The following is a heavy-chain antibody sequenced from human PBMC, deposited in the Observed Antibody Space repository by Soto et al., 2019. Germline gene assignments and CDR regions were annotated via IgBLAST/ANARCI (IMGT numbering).Heavy chain of an antibody. V-gene: IGHV4-39*01. CDR2: IYYSGST. CDR1: GGCISSSSYY. D-gene: IGHD3-10*01. CDR3: ARQSPDYYGSGRYPDY. Sequence: SETLSVTCTVCGGCISSSSYYWGLILQPPRKGLEWIGSIYYSGSTYYNPSLKSRVTISVDTSKNQFSLKLSSVTAADTAVYYCARQSPDYYGSGRYPDYWGQGTLVTVSS. J-gene: IGHJ4*02.